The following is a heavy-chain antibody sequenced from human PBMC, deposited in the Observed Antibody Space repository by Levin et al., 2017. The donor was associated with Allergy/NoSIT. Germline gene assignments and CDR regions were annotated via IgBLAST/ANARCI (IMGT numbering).Heavy chain of an antibody. Sequence: GGSLRLSCAASGFTFSSYAMSWVRQAPGKGLEWVSAISGSGGSTYYADSVKGRFTISRDNSKNTLYLQMNSLRAEDTAVYYCAKKSRDPMVPVTTWGGDYFDYWGQGTLVTVSS. V-gene: IGHV3-23*01. J-gene: IGHJ4*02. CDR3: AKKSRDPMVPVTTWGGDYFDY. CDR1: GFTFSSYA. D-gene: IGHD4-11*01. CDR2: ISGSGGST.